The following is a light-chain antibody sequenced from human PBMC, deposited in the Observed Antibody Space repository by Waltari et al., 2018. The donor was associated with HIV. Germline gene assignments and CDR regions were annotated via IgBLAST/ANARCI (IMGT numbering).Light chain of an antibody. CDR3: LVRYGDRRGDEAMV. Sequence: QTVVTLEPSLTVSPGGTVTLTCASTTGVLTSGCLRHWFQQKPGQAPRPLIYITGKRHSWTPARILASLREGPTDLTLSSVQAHAEAEYYYLVRYGDRRGDEAMVLGGGTKLTVL. CDR2: ITG. J-gene: IGLJ3*02. V-gene: IGLV7-43*01. CDR1: TGVLTSGCL.